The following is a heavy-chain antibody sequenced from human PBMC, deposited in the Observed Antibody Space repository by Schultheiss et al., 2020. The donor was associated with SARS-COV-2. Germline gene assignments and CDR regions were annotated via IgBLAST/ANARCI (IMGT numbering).Heavy chain of an antibody. Sequence: ASVKVSCKASGYSFTSYGISWVRQAPGQGLEWMGWIGGYKDNTKYAQKFQGSVTMTTDTSTSTAYMELRSLRSDDTAVYYCARDLTYYYDSSGYYNLLDYWGQGTLVTVSS. V-gene: IGHV1-18*01. CDR1: GYSFTSYG. CDR3: ARDLTYYYDSSGYYNLLDY. J-gene: IGHJ4*02. CDR2: IGGYKDNT. D-gene: IGHD3-22*01.